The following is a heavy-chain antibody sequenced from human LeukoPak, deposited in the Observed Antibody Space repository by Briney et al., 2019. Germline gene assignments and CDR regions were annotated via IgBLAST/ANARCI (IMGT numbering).Heavy chain of an antibody. J-gene: IGHJ4*02. CDR1: GFTFDDYT. V-gene: IGHV3-43*01. D-gene: IGHD3-22*01. CDR3: AKDRDDSSGYVLGD. CDR2: ISWDGGST. Sequence: GGSLRLSCAASGFTFDDYTMHWVRQAPGKGLEWVSLISWDGGSTYYADSVEGRFTISRDNSKNSLYLQMNSLRTEDTALYYCAKDRDDSSGYVLGDWGQGTLVTVSS.